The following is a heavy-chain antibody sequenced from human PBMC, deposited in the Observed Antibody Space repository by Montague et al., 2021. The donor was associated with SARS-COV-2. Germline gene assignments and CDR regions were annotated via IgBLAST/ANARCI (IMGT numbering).Heavy chain of an antibody. CDR2: ISWSSHTL. D-gene: IGHD6-13*01. V-gene: IGHV3-9*01. Sequence: SLRLSCAASGFTFDQYAMHWVRQAPGQGLEWVAGISWSSHTLDYADSVXGRFTISRGNGRKSLFLQMNSLRSEDTALYYCTKGASSSSWYPNFEQWGQGTLVTVSS. J-gene: IGHJ1*01. CDR1: GFTFDQYA. CDR3: TKGASSSSWYPNFEQ.